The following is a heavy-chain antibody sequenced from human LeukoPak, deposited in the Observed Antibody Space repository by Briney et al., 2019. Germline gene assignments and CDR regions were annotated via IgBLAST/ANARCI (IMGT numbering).Heavy chain of an antibody. CDR3: AKDIGGGGS. D-gene: IGHD2-15*01. Sequence: PGGSLRLSCAASGFTFDDYAMHWVRQAPGKGLEWVSGISWNSGSIGYADSVKGRFTISRDNAKNSLYLQMNSLRAEDTALYYCAKDIGGGGSWGQGTLVTVSS. J-gene: IGHJ4*02. CDR2: ISWNSGSI. CDR1: GFTFDDYA. V-gene: IGHV3-9*01.